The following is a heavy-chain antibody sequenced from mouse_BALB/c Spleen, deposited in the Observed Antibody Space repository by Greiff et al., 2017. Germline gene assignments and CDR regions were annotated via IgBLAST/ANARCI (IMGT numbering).Heavy chain of an antibody. D-gene: IGHD3-3*01. J-gene: IGHJ2*01. CDR1: GYSITSGYY. CDR3: ARVGGFDY. Sequence: DVQLVESGPGLVKPSQSLSLTCSVTGYSITSGYYWNWIRQFPGNKLEWMGYISYDGSNNYNPSLKNRISITRDTSKNQFFLKLNSVTTEDTATYYCARVGGFDYWGQGTTLTVSS. CDR2: ISYDGSN. V-gene: IGHV3-6*02.